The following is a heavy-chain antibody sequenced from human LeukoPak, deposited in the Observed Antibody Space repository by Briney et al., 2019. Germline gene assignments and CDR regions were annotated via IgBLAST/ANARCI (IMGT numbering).Heavy chain of an antibody. CDR3: VKDHWGSYYSLFDS. CDR1: GFTFSSYA. CDR2: ISASDNNT. V-gene: IGHV3-23*01. J-gene: IGHJ4*02. D-gene: IGHD1-26*01. Sequence: GGSLRLSCAASGFTFSSYAMSWVRRAPGKGLEWVSAISASDNNTYYADSVEGRFTISRDNSKNTLSLQMNSLRAEDTALYYCVKDHWGSYYSLFDSWGQGTLVTVSS.